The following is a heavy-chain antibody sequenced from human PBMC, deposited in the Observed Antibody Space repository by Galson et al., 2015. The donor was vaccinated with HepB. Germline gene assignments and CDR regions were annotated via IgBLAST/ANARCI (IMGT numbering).Heavy chain of an antibody. CDR1: GFTFSSYA. D-gene: IGHD6-19*01. J-gene: IGHJ4*02. CDR3: AKGGYSSGWYFDY. Sequence: SLRLSCAASGFTFSSYAMSWVRQAPGKGLEWVSAISGSGGSTYYADSVKGRFTISRDNSKNTLYLQMNSLRAEDTAVYYCAKGGYSSGWYFDYWGQGTLVTVSS. V-gene: IGHV3-23*01. CDR2: ISGSGGST.